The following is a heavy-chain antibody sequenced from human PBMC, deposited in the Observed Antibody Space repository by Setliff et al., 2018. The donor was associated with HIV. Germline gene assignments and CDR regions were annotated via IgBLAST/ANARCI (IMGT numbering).Heavy chain of an antibody. Sequence: ASVKVSCKASGYSFSTYGISWVRQAPGQGLEWMGWISVYNGNTNYAQKLQGRVTMTTDTSTDAAYMELRSLRSDDTAVYYCARASTALTYYGMDVWGQGTTVTVSS. CDR3: ARASTALTYYGMDV. V-gene: IGHV1-18*01. CDR2: ISVYNGNT. J-gene: IGHJ6*02. CDR1: GYSFSTYG.